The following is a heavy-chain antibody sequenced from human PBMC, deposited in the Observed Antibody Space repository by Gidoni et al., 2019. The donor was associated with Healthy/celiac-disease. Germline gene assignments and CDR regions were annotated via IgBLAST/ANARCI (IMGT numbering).Heavy chain of an antibody. CDR3: ARISASLPSDTIFGVVRYYYYGMDV. Sequence: EVQLVESGGGLVQPGGSLRLSCAASGFTFSSYWTTWVRRAPGKGVEWVANIKQSGSEKDYVDSVKGRFTISRDNAKNSLYLQMNSLRAEDTAVYYCARISASLPSDTIFGVVRYYYYGMDVWGQGTTVTVSS. D-gene: IGHD3-3*01. CDR2: IKQSGSEK. CDR1: GFTFSSYW. J-gene: IGHJ6*02. V-gene: IGHV3-7*03.